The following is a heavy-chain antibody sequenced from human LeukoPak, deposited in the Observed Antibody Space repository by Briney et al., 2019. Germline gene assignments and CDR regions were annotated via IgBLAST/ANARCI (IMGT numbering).Heavy chain of an antibody. CDR2: IKTDGTYT. CDR1: GFTFTRYW. V-gene: IGHV3-74*01. Sequence: GGSLRLSCAAPGFTFTRYWMRWVRQVPGEGLGWVSRIKTDGTYTSNADSVKGRFTISRDNAKSTLYLQMNSLKVEDTAVYYCVADLGDYADFWGQGTLVTVSS. CDR3: VADLGDYADF. J-gene: IGHJ4*02.